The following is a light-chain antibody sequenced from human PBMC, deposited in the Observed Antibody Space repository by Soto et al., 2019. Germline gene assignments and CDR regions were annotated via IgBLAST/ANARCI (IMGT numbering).Light chain of an antibody. V-gene: IGLV4-69*01. Sequence: QLVLTQSPSASASLGASVKLTCTLSSGNSSYAIAWHQQQSEKGPRYLMKLNSDGSHSKGDGIPDRFSGSSSGAERYLTISSLQSEDEADYYCQTWGTGIHVFGTWTKVTVL. J-gene: IGLJ1*01. CDR2: LNSDGSH. CDR3: QTWGTGIHV. CDR1: SGNSSYA.